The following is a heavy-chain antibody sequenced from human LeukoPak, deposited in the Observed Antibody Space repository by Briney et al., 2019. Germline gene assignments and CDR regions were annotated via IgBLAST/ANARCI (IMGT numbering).Heavy chain of an antibody. J-gene: IGHJ4*02. V-gene: IGHV3-74*01. D-gene: IGHD1-20*01. CDR1: GFTFSNYW. CDR2: INSDGSTI. CDR3: ARVTVSSSEVIFDY. Sequence: TRGSLRLSCAASGFTFSNYWMHWVRQAPGKGLVWVSRINSDGSTITYADSVKGRFTISRDNAKNTLYLQMNSLRAEDTAVYYCARVTVSSSEVIFDYLGQGSLVTVSS.